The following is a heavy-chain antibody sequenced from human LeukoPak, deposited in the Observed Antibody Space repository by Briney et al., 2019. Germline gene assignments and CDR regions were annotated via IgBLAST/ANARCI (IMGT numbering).Heavy chain of an antibody. CDR3: ARVTGAYYFDY. CDR2: TSNKAKSYTT. CDR1: GFTFSDHY. J-gene: IGHJ4*02. D-gene: IGHD1-20*01. Sequence: AGSLRLSCAASGFTFSDHYMDWVRQAPGKGLEWVGRTSNKAKSYTTEYAASVKVRFTISKDDSKNSLYLQRNSLKTEDTAVYYCARVTGAYYFDYWGQGTLVTVSS. V-gene: IGHV3-72*01.